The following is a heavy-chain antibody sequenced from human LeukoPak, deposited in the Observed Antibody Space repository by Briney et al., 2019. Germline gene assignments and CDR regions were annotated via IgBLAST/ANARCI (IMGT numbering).Heavy chain of an antibody. CDR2: INPKSGGT. J-gene: IGHJ4*02. V-gene: IGHV1-2*02. D-gene: IGHD3-22*01. CDR3: ARCDYDSGAYSYDN. Sequence: ASVKVSCTTSGYTFTGYYMHWVRQAPGQGLEWMGWINPKSGGTNYAQKFLGRVTMTRDTSISAAHMELSRLRSDDTAVYYCARCDYDSGAYSYDNWGQGTLVTVSS. CDR1: GYTFTGYY.